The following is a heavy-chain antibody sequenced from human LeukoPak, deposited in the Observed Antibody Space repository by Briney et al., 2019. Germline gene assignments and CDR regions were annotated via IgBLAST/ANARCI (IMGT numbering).Heavy chain of an antibody. Sequence: GGSLRLSCAASGFTVSSNYMSWVRQAPGKGLEWVSVIYSGGSTYYADSVKGRLTISRDNSKNTLYLQMNSLRAEDTAVYYCARAISPGIAVAGYLYWGQGTLVTVSS. CDR2: IYSGGST. CDR3: ARAISPGIAVAGYLY. CDR1: GFTVSSNY. V-gene: IGHV3-66*01. J-gene: IGHJ4*02. D-gene: IGHD6-19*01.